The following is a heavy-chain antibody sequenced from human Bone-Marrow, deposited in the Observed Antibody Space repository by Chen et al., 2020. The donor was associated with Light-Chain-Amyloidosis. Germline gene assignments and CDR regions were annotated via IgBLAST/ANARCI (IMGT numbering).Heavy chain of an antibody. J-gene: IGHJ6*02. CDR3: ARGLHCSNTNCYLEFYYNAMDV. CDR2: INPNSDST. V-gene: IGHV1-2*02. D-gene: IGHD2-2*01. CDR1: GYTFTGYH. Sequence: QVQLVQYGAEVKKPGASVKVSCEASGYTFTGYHMHSVRQAPGQGLEWMGWINPNSDSTSYAQKFQGRVTMTRDTSISTVYMELSRLRSDDTAVYYCARGLHCSNTNCYLEFYYNAMDVWGQGTTVTVSS.